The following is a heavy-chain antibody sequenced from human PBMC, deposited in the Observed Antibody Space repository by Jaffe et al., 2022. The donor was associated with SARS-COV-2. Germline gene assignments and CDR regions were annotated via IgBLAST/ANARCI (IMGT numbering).Heavy chain of an antibody. D-gene: IGHD1-26*01. CDR1: GFTFSSYG. CDR3: AKLIGRDGYYYYYGMDV. V-gene: IGHV3-23*01. J-gene: IGHJ6*02. CDR2: TSGSGGST. Sequence: EVQLLESGGGLVQPGGSLRLSCAASGFTFSSYGMSWVRQAPGKGLEWVSATSGSGGSTYYADSVKGRFTMSRDNSKNTLYVQMNSLRPEDTAVYYCAKLIGRDGYYYYYGMDVWGQGTTVTVSS.